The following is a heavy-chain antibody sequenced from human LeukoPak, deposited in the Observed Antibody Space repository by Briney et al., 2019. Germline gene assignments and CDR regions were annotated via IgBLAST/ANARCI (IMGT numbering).Heavy chain of an antibody. CDR2: ITYGGTT. Sequence: SETLSLTCAVYGGSFGGYHWNWIRQPPGKRLEWIGEITYGGTTNYNPSLRSRVTKSVDTSKKQFSLKLTSVTAADTALYYCVRGRYCSSTNCYDWFDPWGPGTHVSVSS. V-gene: IGHV4-34*01. J-gene: IGHJ5*02. CDR3: VRGRYCSSTNCYDWFDP. CDR1: GGSFGGYH. D-gene: IGHD2-2*01.